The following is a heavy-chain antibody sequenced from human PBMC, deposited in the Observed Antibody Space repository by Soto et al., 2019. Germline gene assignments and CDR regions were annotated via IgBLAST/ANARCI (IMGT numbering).Heavy chain of an antibody. D-gene: IGHD3-22*01. CDR3: ASSLYYYDSSGYLGHLKLDY. CDR1: GFTFSSYG. J-gene: IGHJ4*02. CDR2: IAYDGSNK. Sequence: QVQLGESGGGVVQPGRSLRLSCPASGFTFSSYGMHWVRQAPVKGLEWVAVIAYDGSNKYYADSVKGRFTVSRDNSKNTLYLQMNSLRAEDTTVYYCASSLYYYDSSGYLGHLKLDYWGQGPLVTASS. V-gene: IGHV3-30*03.